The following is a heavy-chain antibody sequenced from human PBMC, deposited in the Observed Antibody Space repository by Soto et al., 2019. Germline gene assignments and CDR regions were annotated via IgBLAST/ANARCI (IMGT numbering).Heavy chain of an antibody. CDR3: ARGVPYYYGSASSAWFDP. CDR2: INHSGST. Sequence: PSETLSLTCTVSGGSVSSADWNWSWIRQSPGKGLEWIGEINHSGSTNYNPSLKSRVTISVDTSKNQFSLKLSSVTAADTAVYYCARGVPYYYGSASSAWFDPWGQGTLVTGSS. D-gene: IGHD3-10*01. V-gene: IGHV4-34*01. J-gene: IGHJ5*02. CDR1: GGSVSSADWN.